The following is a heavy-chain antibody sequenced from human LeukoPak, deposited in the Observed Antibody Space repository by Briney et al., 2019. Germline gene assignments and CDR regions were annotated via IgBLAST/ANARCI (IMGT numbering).Heavy chain of an antibody. CDR3: ASYLSYSSVGTEYFQH. V-gene: IGHV4-59*01. D-gene: IGHD3-22*01. CDR1: GGSISSYY. J-gene: IGHJ1*01. CDR2: FHYSGST. Sequence: SETLSLTCTVSGGSISSYYWSWIRQPPGKGLEWIGYFHYSGSTNYNPSLKSRVTISVDTSKNQFSLKLSSVTAADTAVYYCASYLSYSSVGTEYFQHWGQGTLVTVSS.